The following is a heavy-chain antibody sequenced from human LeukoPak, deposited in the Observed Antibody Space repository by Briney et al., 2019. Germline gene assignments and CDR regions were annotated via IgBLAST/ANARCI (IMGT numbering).Heavy chain of an antibody. CDR1: GFTFSDYY. V-gene: IGHV3-11*05. CDR2: ISASGSYT. J-gene: IGHJ2*01. CDR3: AREDKWYFDL. Sequence: KPGGSLRLSCAASGFTFSDYYMSWIRQAPGKGLEWVSKISASGSYTNDADSVKGRFTISRDNAKNSLYLHMNSLRAEDTAVYYCAREDKWYFDLWGRGTLATVSS.